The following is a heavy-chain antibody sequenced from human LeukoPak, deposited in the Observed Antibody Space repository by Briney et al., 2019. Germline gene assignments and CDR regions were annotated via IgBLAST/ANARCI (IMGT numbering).Heavy chain of an antibody. V-gene: IGHV4-38-2*01. Sequence: SETLSPTCAVSDYSISSGYYWGWIRQPPGKGLEWIGSFSHRGSTYYNPSLQSRVTISVDTSKNQFSLKLSSVTAADTAVYYCARAMASTTGSPYYYYGMDVWGKGTTVTVSS. CDR2: FSHRGST. J-gene: IGHJ6*04. D-gene: IGHD1-1*01. CDR3: ARAMASTTGSPYYYYGMDV. CDR1: DYSISSGYY.